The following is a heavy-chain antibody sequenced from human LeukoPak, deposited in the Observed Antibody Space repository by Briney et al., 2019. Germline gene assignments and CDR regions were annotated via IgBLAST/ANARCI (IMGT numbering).Heavy chain of an antibody. V-gene: IGHV3-11*06. J-gene: IGHJ4*02. Sequence: GGSLRLSCAASGFTFSDYYMSWIRQAPGKGLEWVSYISSSSSYTNYADSVKGRFTISRDNAKNSLYLQMNSLRAEDTAVYYWARSTHRSDLFDYWGQGTLVTVSS. CDR3: ARSTHRSDLFDY. CDR1: GFTFSDYY. D-gene: IGHD3-3*01. CDR2: ISSSSSYT.